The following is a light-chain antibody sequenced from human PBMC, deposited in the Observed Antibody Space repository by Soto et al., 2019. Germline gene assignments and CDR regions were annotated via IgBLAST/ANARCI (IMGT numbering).Light chain of an antibody. J-gene: IGLJ2*01. CDR1: SSDVGGYNY. V-gene: IGLV2-14*01. CDR2: DVS. Sequence: QSALTQPASVSGSPGQSITISCTGTSSDVGGYNYVSWYQQHPGKAPKLMIYDVSNRPSGVSNRFSGSKSGNTASLTISGLKAEDEADDYCSSYTSSSTRVFGGGTKLTVL. CDR3: SSYTSSSTRV.